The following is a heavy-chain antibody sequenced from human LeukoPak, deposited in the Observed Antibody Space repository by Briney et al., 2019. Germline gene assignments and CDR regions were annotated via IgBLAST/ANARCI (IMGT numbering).Heavy chain of an antibody. V-gene: IGHV3-66*01. CDR2: IYSGGST. J-gene: IGHJ3*02. D-gene: IGHD4-23*01. CDR3: AKDLLQHSSTVVTPWAFDI. CDR1: GFTVSSNH. Sequence: PGGSLRLSCAASGFTVSSNHMSWVRQAPGKGLEWISFIYSGGSTYYADSVKGRFTISRDNSKNTLYLQMNSLRAEDTAVYYCAKDLLQHSSTVVTPWAFDIWGQGTMVTVSS.